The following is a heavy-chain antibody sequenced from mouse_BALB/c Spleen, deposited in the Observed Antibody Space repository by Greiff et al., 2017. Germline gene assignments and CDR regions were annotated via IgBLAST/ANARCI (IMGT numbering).Heavy chain of an antibody. Sequence: QVQLKESGAELVRPGTSVKVSCKASGYAFTNYLIEWVKQRPGQGLEWIGVINPGSGGTNYNEKFKGKATLTADKSSSTAYMQLSSLTSDDSAVYFCARYYRYDGYYAMDYWGQGTSVTVSS. V-gene: IGHV1-54*01. J-gene: IGHJ4*01. CDR3: ARYYRYDGYYAMDY. D-gene: IGHD2-14*01. CDR1: GYAFTNYL. CDR2: INPGSGGT.